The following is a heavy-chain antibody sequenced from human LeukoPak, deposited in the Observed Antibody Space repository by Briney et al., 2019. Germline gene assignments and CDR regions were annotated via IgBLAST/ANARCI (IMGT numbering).Heavy chain of an antibody. D-gene: IGHD1-26*01. V-gene: IGHV4-59*01. J-gene: IGHJ4*02. CDR2: IYYSGST. Sequence: SETLSLTCTVSGGSISSYYWSWIRQPPGMGLEWIGYIYYSGSTNYNPSLKSRVTISVDTSKNQFSLKLSSVTAADTAVYYCARVQKWASFDYWGQGTLVTVSS. CDR3: ARVQKWASFDY. CDR1: GGSISSYY.